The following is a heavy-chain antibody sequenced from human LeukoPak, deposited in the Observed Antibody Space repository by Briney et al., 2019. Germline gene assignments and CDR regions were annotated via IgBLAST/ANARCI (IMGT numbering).Heavy chain of an antibody. J-gene: IGHJ4*02. D-gene: IGHD3-10*01. CDR1: GYSFIDYY. CDR2: VNPHSGGT. CDR3: ARDIGDYYGSGSYWLL. V-gene: IGHV1-2*02. Sequence: GASAKVSCKASGYSFIDYYIHWVRQAPGQGLEWMGWVNPHSGGTKLAQKFQGRVTMTRDTSINTAYMEVSSLRSDDTAVYYCARDIGDYYGSGSYWLLWGQGTLVTVVS.